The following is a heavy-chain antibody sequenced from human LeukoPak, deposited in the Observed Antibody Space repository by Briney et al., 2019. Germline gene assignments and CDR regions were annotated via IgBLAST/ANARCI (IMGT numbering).Heavy chain of an antibody. CDR3: ARFGITVVRGGKYYFDY. J-gene: IGHJ4*02. Sequence: SETLSLTCTVSGGSISNYYWSWIRQPPGKGLEWIGHIYYSGATKYNPSLKSRITISVDTSKNQFSLMLSSVTAADTAVYYCARFGITVVRGGKYYFDYWGQGTLVTVSS. CDR1: GGSISNYY. V-gene: IGHV4-59*08. CDR2: IYYSGAT. D-gene: IGHD3-10*01.